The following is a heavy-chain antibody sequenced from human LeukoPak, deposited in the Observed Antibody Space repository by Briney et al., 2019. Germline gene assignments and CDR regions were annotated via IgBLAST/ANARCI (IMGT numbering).Heavy chain of an antibody. CDR2: ISGGGGST. J-gene: IGHJ4*02. V-gene: IGHV3-23*01. D-gene: IGHD1-26*01. CDR3: AKGGKWDVTPFDY. Sequence: GGSLGLSCAASGFTFTSYSMNCVRQAPGKGLEWVSTISGGGGSTYYADSVKGRFTISRDNSKNTLYLQVNSLRAEDTAVYYCAKGGKWDVTPFDYWGQGTLVTVSS. CDR1: GFTFTSYS.